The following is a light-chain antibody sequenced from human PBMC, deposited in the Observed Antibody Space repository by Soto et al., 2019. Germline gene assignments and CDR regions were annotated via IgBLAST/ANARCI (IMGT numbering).Light chain of an antibody. V-gene: IGLV2-14*01. CDR1: SSDVGGYDY. CDR2: DVS. CDR3: SSFTSSTTRV. J-gene: IGLJ1*01. Sequence: SVLTQPASVYGSPGQSITISCTGSSSDVGGYDYVSWYQQYPGKAPKLMIYDVSNRPSGVSNRFSGSKSGNTASLTISGLQADDEADYYCSSFTSSTTRVFGTGTKVTVL.